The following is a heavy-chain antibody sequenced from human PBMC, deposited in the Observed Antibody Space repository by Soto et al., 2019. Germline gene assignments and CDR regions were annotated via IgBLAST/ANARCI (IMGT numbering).Heavy chain of an antibody. CDR2: IYSGGST. D-gene: IGHD2-8*01. CDR1: GLTVSSNY. J-gene: IGHJ4*02. CDR3: ARGPVCANGVCSYTPLDD. Sequence: GGSLRLSCAASGLTVSSNYMSWVRQAPGKGLEWVSVIYSGGSTYYADSVKDRFTISRDNSKNTLYLQMNSLRAEDTAVYYCARGPVCANGVCSYTPLDDWGQGILVTVAS. V-gene: IGHV3-66*01.